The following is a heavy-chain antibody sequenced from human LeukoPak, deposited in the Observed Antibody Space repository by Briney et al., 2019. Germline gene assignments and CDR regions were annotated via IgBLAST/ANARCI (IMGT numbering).Heavy chain of an antibody. J-gene: IGHJ6*03. CDR3: ATIIVGATHYYYMDV. D-gene: IGHD1-26*01. CDR1: GGSISSGSYY. V-gene: IGHV4-61*02. Sequence: PSETLSLTCTVSGGSISSGSYYYNWIRQPAGKGLEWIGRIYSSGRTNYNPSLKSRVTISVDTSKNQFSLKLRSVTAADTAVYYCATIIVGATHYYYMDVWGKGTTVTVSS. CDR2: IYSSGRT.